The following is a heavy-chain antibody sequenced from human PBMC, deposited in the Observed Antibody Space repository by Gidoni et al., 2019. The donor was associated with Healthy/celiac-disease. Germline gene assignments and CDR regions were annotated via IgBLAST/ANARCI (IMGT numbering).Heavy chain of an antibody. J-gene: IGHJ4*02. D-gene: IGHD4-4*01. CDR2: RKQDGSEK. V-gene: IGHV3-7*01. CDR1: GFIFRRYS. CDR3: AREVITGSTIYFDD. Sequence: EVQVVESGGGLVQPGGSLRLSCAASGFIFRRYSMTWVRQAPGKGLEWVANRKQDGSEKYYVDSVKGRFTISRDNAENSLYLQLSSLSAEDTAVYYCAREVITGSTIYFDDWGQGTLVTVSS.